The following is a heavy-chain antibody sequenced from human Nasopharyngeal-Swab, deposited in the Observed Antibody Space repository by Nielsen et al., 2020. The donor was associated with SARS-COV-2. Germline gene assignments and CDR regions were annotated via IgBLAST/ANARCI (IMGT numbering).Heavy chain of an antibody. J-gene: IGHJ4*02. V-gene: IGHV1-24*01. D-gene: IGHD7-27*01. Sequence: ASVKVSCKVSGYTLSGLSMHWVRQAPGKGLEWMGGFDLEDGERMYARKFQGRVTMTEDTSTDTAYMELSSLNSQDTALYYCTTWYSGDPDYWGQGTLVTVSS. CDR3: TTWYSGDPDY. CDR2: FDLEDGER. CDR1: GYTLSGLS.